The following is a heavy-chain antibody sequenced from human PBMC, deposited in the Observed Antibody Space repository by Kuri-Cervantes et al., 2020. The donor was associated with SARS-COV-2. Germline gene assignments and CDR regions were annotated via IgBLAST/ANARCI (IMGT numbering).Heavy chain of an antibody. Sequence: GESLKISCVASGFTFSSYWMHWVRQAPGKGLAWVSRLTNDGSDAIFADSVKGRFTISRDNAKNMLYLYMNSLRADDTAVYYCARDSMTTRDFDYWGQGTLVTVSS. CDR1: GFTFSSYW. CDR2: LTNDGSDA. CDR3: ARDSMTTRDFDY. J-gene: IGHJ4*02. D-gene: IGHD2/OR15-2a*01. V-gene: IGHV3-74*01.